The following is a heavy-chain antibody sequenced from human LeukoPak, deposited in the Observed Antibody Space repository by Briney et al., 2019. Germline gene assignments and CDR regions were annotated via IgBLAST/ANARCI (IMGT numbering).Heavy chain of an antibody. D-gene: IGHD1-14*01. CDR1: GFTFSSYA. Sequence: PGGSLRLSCAASGFTFSSYAMSWVRQAPGKGLEWVSAISGSGGSTYYADSVKGRFTISRDNSKNSLYLQMNSLRADDTAVYYCAKSRAPTADPDAFDIWGQGSMVTVSS. V-gene: IGHV3-23*01. CDR2: ISGSGGST. CDR3: AKSRAPTADPDAFDI. J-gene: IGHJ3*02.